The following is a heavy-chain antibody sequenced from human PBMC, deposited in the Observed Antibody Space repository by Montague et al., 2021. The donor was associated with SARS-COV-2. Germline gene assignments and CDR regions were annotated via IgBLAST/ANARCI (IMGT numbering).Heavy chain of an antibody. D-gene: IGHD3-10*01. V-gene: IGHV4-59*01. CDR3: SREGSGGGYFYYGMDV. Sequence: TLSLTCTVSGGSISSYYWSWIRQPPGKGLEWIGYIYYSGSTNYNPSLKSRGTISVDTSKNQFSLKLSSVTAADTAVYYCSREGSGGGYFYYGMDVWGQGTTVTVSS. J-gene: IGHJ6*02. CDR1: GGSISSYY. CDR2: IYYSGST.